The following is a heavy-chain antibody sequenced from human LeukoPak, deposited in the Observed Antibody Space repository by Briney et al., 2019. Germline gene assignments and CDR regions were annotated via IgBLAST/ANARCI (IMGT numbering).Heavy chain of an antibody. CDR1: GFTFSSSA. V-gene: IGHV3-53*01. CDR2: IYSGGST. Sequence: GSLRLSCAASGFTFSSSAMSWVRQVPGKGLEWVSTIYSGGSTYYADSVKGRFTISRDNSKNTLYLQMNSLRAEDTAVYYCARGNPGGEYYWGQGTLVTVSS. J-gene: IGHJ4*02. CDR3: ARGNPGGEYY. D-gene: IGHD1-14*01.